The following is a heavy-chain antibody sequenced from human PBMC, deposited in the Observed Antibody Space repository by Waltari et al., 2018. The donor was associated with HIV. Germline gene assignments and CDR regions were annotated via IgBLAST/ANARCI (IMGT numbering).Heavy chain of an antibody. Sequence: QVLLTQSGGKVKCPGTSTNISSNASNSFFPQFHFHSLHTGPGAGLQWVGSINPSGGAATPSPHIEARVTLTSETSASTVYMEMVNLQSSDTAMYYCVVVSEVTTGRSPPDDTFDVWGQGTMVAV. CDR1: NSFFPQFH. J-gene: IGHJ3*01. D-gene: IGHD2-15*01. CDR3: VVVSEVTTGRSPPDDTFDV. CDR2: INPSGGAA. V-gene: IGHV1-46*01.